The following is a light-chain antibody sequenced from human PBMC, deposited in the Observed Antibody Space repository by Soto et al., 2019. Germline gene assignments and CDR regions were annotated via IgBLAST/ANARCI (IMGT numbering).Light chain of an antibody. V-gene: IGKV1-39*01. Sequence: DIQMTQSPSSLSAFVGDRVTITCRASQSISTYLNWYLQKPGKAPKLLIYAASSLQSGVPSRLGGSGSGTDFTLTISSLQPEDFATYYCQQSYSTPLTFGGGTKVEIK. CDR3: QQSYSTPLT. CDR2: AAS. CDR1: QSISTY. J-gene: IGKJ4*01.